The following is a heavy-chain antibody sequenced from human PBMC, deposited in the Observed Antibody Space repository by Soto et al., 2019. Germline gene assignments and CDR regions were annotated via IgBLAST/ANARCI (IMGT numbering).Heavy chain of an antibody. CDR1: GGSINSYY. CDR2: IYYSGST. D-gene: IGHD4-17*01. Sequence: LSLTCTVSGGSINSYYWSWIRQPPGKGLEWIGYIYYSGSTNYNPSLKSRVTISVDTSKNQFSLKLSSVTAADTAVYYCARDYGDFHFDYWGQGTLVTVSS. J-gene: IGHJ4*02. V-gene: IGHV4-59*01. CDR3: ARDYGDFHFDY.